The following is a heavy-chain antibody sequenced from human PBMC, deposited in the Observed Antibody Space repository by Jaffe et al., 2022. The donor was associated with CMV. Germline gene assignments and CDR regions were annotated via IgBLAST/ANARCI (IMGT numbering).Heavy chain of an antibody. Sequence: QVQLVQSGAEVKKPGASVKVSCKASGYTFTSYYMHWVRQAPGQGLEWMGIINPSGGSTSYAQKFQGRVTMTRDTSTSTVYMELSSLRSEDTAVYYCARDHYDSSGYPYYFDYWGQGTLVTVSS. CDR2: INPSGGST. CDR3: ARDHYDSSGYPYYFDY. J-gene: IGHJ4*02. CDR1: GYTFTSYY. D-gene: IGHD3-22*01. V-gene: IGHV1-46*01.